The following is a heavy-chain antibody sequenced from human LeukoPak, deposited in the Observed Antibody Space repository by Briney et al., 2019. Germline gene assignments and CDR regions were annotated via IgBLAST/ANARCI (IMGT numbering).Heavy chain of an antibody. Sequence: ASVKVSCKASGGTFSSYAISWVRQAPGQGLEWMGWMNPNSGNTGYAQKFQGRVTMTRNTSISTAYMELSSLRSEDTAVYYCARANFMVRGVIRHYYGMDVWGQGTTVTVSS. V-gene: IGHV1-8*02. CDR2: MNPNSGNT. CDR3: ARANFMVRGVIRHYYGMDV. J-gene: IGHJ6*02. CDR1: GGTFSSYA. D-gene: IGHD3-10*01.